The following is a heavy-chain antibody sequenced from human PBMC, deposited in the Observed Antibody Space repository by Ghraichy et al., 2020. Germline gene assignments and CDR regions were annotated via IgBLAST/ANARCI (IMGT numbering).Heavy chain of an antibody. Sequence: GGSLRLSCAASGFTFSSYAMSWVRQAPGKGLEWVSAISGSGGSTYYVDSVKGRFTISRDNSKNTLYLQMNSLRAEDTAVYYCAKATYYDILTGYSYYYYGMDVWGQGTTVTVSS. J-gene: IGHJ6*02. CDR2: ISGSGGST. V-gene: IGHV3-23*01. CDR3: AKATYYDILTGYSYYYYGMDV. CDR1: GFTFSSYA. D-gene: IGHD3-9*01.